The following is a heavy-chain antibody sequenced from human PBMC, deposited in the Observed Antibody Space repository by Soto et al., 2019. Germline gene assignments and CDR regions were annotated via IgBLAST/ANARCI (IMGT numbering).Heavy chain of an antibody. J-gene: IGHJ4*02. CDR3: ARSPYYYDSSGYYQGAFDY. CDR1: GFTFSDYY. D-gene: IGHD3-22*01. Sequence: PGGSLRLSCAASGFTFSDYYMSWIRQAPGKGLEWVSYISSSGSTIYYADSVKGRFTISRDNAKNSLYLQMNSLRAEDTAVYYCARSPYYYDSSGYYQGAFDYWGQGTLVTVSS. CDR2: ISSSGSTI. V-gene: IGHV3-11*01.